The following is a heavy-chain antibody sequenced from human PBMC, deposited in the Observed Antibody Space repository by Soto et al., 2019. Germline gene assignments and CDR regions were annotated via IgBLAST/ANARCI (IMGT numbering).Heavy chain of an antibody. J-gene: IGHJ4*02. Sequence: QVQLVESGGGLVKPGGSLRLSCAASGFTFGDYYMNWIRQAPGKGLEWVSYISGSGTSIHYADSVKGRFTISRDNAKNSLYLQMNSLRAEDTAVYYCARDEYSSSWASFDYWGPGTLVTVSS. D-gene: IGHD6-13*01. V-gene: IGHV3-11*01. CDR3: ARDEYSSSWASFDY. CDR1: GFTFGDYY. CDR2: ISGSGTSI.